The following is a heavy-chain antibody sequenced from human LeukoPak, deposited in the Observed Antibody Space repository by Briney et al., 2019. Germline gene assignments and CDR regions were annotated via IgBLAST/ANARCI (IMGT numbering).Heavy chain of an antibody. D-gene: IGHD3-3*01. J-gene: IGHJ4*02. Sequence: GGSLRLSCAASGFTFSSYAMHWVHQAPGKGLEWVAVISYDGSNKYYADSVKGRFTISRDNSKNTLYLQMNSLRAEDTAVYYCARPRYDFWSGYVDYWGQGTLVTVSS. CDR3: ARPRYDFWSGYVDY. V-gene: IGHV3-30-3*01. CDR2: ISYDGSNK. CDR1: GFTFSSYA.